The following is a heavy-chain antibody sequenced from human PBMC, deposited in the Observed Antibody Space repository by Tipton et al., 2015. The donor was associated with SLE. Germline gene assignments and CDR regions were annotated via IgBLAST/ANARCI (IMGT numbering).Heavy chain of an antibody. J-gene: IGHJ4*02. CDR2: ISYSGST. D-gene: IGHD2-15*01. CDR1: GGSISSYY. V-gene: IGHV4-59*12. Sequence: LRLSCTVSGGSISSYYWSWIRQPPGKGLEWIGYISYSGSTNYNPSLKSRVTISVDTSKNQFSLKLSSVTAADTAVYYCARGTYCSGGSCYFDYWGQGTLVTVSS. CDR3: ARGTYCSGGSCYFDY.